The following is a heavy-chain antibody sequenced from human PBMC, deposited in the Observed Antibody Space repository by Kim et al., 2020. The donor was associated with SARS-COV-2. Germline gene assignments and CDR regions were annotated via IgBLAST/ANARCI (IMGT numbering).Heavy chain of an antibody. V-gene: IGHV4-4*02. Sequence: SETLSLTCAVSGGSISSSNWWSWVRQPPGKGLEWIGEIYHSGSTNYNPSLKSRVTISVDKSKNQFSLKLSSVTAADTAVYYCARDRGRKWFGELSHYFDYWGQGTLVTVSS. D-gene: IGHD3-10*01. CDR3: ARDRGRKWFGELSHYFDY. CDR1: GGSISSSNW. J-gene: IGHJ4*02. CDR2: IYHSGST.